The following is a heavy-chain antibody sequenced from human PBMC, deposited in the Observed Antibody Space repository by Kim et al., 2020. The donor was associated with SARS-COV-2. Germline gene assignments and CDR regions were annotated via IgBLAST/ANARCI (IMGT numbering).Heavy chain of an antibody. Sequence: GWSLRLSCAASGFTFDDYAMHWVRQAPGKGLEWVSGISWNSGSIGYADSVKGRFTISRDNAKNSLYLQMNSLRAEDTALYYCAKAGIYCSGGSCYSGNWFDPWGQGTLVTVSS. J-gene: IGHJ5*02. CDR3: AKAGIYCSGGSCYSGNWFDP. CDR2: ISWNSGSI. D-gene: IGHD2-15*01. V-gene: IGHV3-9*01. CDR1: GFTFDDYA.